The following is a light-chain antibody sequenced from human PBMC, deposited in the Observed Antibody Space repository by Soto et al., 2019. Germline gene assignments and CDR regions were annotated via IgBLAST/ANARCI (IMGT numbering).Light chain of an antibody. CDR2: GAS. Sequence: EIVLTQSPGTLSLSPGERATLSCRASQSVSSNLAWYQQKPGQAPRLLIYGASSRATGIPARFSGSGSGKEFTLTISSLQSEDFAVYYCQQFNNWPRTFGQGTKVDIK. CDR1: QSVSSN. V-gene: IGKV3-15*01. CDR3: QQFNNWPRT. J-gene: IGKJ1*01.